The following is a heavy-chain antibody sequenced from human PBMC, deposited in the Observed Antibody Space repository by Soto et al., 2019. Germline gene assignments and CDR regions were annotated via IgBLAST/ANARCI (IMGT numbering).Heavy chain of an antibody. D-gene: IGHD6-13*01. CDR3: ARDTRAAAGFWGSNNWFDP. V-gene: IGHV3-48*01. CDR2: ISSSSSTI. J-gene: IGHJ5*02. CDR1: GFTFTTYS. Sequence: PGGSLRLSCVASGFTFTTYSVNWVRQASGKGLEWVSYISSSSSTIYYADSVKGRFTISRDNAKKSLFLQMNSLRAEDTAVYYCARDTRAAAGFWGSNNWFDPWGQGTLVTVSS.